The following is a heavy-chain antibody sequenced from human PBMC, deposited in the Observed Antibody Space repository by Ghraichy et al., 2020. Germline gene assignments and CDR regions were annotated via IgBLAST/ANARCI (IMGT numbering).Heavy chain of an antibody. V-gene: IGHV3-7*01. Sequence: GALRLSCAASGFTFSSHWMTWVRQTPGKGLEWVATIEEDGSEDFYADSVRGRFTISRDNAKNSLYLQMHSLRVEDTAVYFCARVVVVSTAKENWFDPWGQGTLVTVSS. CDR3: ARVVVVSTAKENWFDP. D-gene: IGHD2-21*02. CDR1: GFTFSSHW. J-gene: IGHJ5*02. CDR2: IEEDGSED.